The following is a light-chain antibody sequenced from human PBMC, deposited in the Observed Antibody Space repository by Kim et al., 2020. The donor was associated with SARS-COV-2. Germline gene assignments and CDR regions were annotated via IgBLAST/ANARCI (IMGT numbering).Light chain of an antibody. CDR2: WAS. CDR3: QQYYSTPPT. J-gene: IGKJ1*01. CDR1: QSLLYTSNNKNY. V-gene: IGKV4-1*01. Sequence: DIVMTQSPDSLAVSLGERATVNCKSSQSLLYTSNNKNYLAWYQQKPGQPPKLLIYWASTRDSGVPDRFIGSGSGTDFTLTINSLQAEDVAVYYCQQYYSTPPTFGQGTKVDIK.